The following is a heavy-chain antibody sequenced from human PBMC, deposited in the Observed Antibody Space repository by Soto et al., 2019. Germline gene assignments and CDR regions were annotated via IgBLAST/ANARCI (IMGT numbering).Heavy chain of an antibody. CDR1: GFSFSSYW. CDR3: ARPYCSGGSCYNWFDP. D-gene: IGHD2-15*01. Sequence: PGGSLRLSCAASGFSFSSYWMSWVRQAPGKGLQWVANIKQDGSQKYYVDSVKGRFTIYRDNAKNSLYLQMNSLRAEDTAIYYCARPYCSGGSCYNWFDPWGRGTMVTVYS. CDR2: IKQDGSQK. J-gene: IGHJ5*02. V-gene: IGHV3-7*03.